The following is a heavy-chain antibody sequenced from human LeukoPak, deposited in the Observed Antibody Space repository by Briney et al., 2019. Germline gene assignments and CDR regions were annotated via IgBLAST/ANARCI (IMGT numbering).Heavy chain of an antibody. CDR1: GFTFSDYY. CDR2: ISSSGSTI. Sequence: GGSLGLSCAASGFTFSDYYMSWIRQAPGKGLEWVSYISSSGSTIYYADSVKGRFTISRDNAKNSLYLQMNSLRAEDTAVYYCARDVDFDYGSGSYDYWGQGTLVTVSS. CDR3: ARDVDFDYGSGSYDY. D-gene: IGHD3-10*01. V-gene: IGHV3-11*01. J-gene: IGHJ4*02.